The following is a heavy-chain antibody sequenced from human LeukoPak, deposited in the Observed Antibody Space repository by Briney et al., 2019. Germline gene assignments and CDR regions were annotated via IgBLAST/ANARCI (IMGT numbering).Heavy chain of an antibody. CDR2: ISSSGSTI. CDR1: GITLSSFW. CDR3: ARDWYYYDSSGYLH. Sequence: PGGSLRLSCAASGITLSSFWMSWIRQAPGKGLEWVSYISSSGSTIYYADSVKGRFTISRDNAKNSLYLQMNSLRAEDTAVYYCARDWYYYDSSGYLHWGQGTLVTVSS. D-gene: IGHD3-22*01. J-gene: IGHJ4*02. V-gene: IGHV3-11*04.